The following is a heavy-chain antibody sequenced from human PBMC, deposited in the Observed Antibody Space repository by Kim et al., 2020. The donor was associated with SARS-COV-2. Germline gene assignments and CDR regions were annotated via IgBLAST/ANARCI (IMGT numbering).Heavy chain of an antibody. J-gene: IGHJ4*02. CDR3: ARAPLHCSSTSCYRG. Sequence: GGSLRLSCAASGFTFSSYSMNWVRQAPGKGLEWVSSISSSSSYIYYADSVKGRFTISRDNAKNSLYLQMNSLRAEDTAVYYCARAPLHCSSTSCYRGWGQGTLVTVSS. CDR1: GFTFSSYS. CDR2: ISSSSSYI. V-gene: IGHV3-21*01. D-gene: IGHD2-2*01.